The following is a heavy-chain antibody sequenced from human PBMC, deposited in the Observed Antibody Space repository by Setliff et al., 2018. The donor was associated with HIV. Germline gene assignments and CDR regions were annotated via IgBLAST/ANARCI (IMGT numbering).Heavy chain of an antibody. V-gene: IGHV1-2*02. Sequence: ASVKVSCKTSGYTFTGYHMHWVRQAPGQGLEWMGWSNPNSGGTIYAQKFQDRVTMTRDTSSSTAYMELSRLRSDDTAVHYCATGRDSSGYYFLADYWGRGALVTGSS. D-gene: IGHD3-22*01. CDR1: GYTFTGYH. J-gene: IGHJ4*02. CDR3: ATGRDSSGYYFLADY. CDR2: SNPNSGGT.